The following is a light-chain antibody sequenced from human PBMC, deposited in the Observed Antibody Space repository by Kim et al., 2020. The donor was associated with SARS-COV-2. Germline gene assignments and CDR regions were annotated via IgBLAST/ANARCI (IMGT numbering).Light chain of an antibody. CDR2: GAT. J-gene: IGKJ2*03. CDR3: QQYNNWPRG. Sequence: SVPPGEQATLAGRASQGAASNLAWYQQKPGQAPRLLIYGATTRATCIPARFSGSGSGTEFTLSITSMQSEDSAVYYCQQYNNWPRGFGQGTKLEI. V-gene: IGKV3-15*01. CDR1: QGAASN.